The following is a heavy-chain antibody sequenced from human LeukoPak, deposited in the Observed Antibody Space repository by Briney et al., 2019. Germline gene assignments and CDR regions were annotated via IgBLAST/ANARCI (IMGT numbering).Heavy chain of an antibody. V-gene: IGHV3-21*01. Sequence: KAGGSLRLSCAASGFTFSSYSMNWVRQAPGKGLEWVSSISSSSSYIYYAESVKGRFTISRDNAKNSLYLQMNSLRAEDTAVYYCARSTIFGVVSAFDIWGQGTMVTVSS. D-gene: IGHD3-3*01. J-gene: IGHJ3*02. CDR1: GFTFSSYS. CDR3: ARSTIFGVVSAFDI. CDR2: ISSSSSYI.